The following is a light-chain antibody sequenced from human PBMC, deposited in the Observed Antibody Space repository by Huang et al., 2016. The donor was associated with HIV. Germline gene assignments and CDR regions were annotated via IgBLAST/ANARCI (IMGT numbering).Light chain of an antibody. Sequence: DIRMTQSPSSLSASIGDRVTISCQASQDINNSLNWYQQKPGKAPKLLVYDASNWETGVPSRFRGGGSGTDFTFTISSLQPEDIATYYCQQYDNLPYTFGQGTTLEIK. CDR3: QQYDNLPYT. CDR2: DAS. V-gene: IGKV1-33*01. CDR1: QDINNS. J-gene: IGKJ2*01.